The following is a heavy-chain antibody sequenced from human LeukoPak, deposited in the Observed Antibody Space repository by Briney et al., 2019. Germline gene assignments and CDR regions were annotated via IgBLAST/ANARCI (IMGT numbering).Heavy chain of an antibody. D-gene: IGHD3-10*01. V-gene: IGHV4-39*01. CDR3: ARPSITMVRGAFDY. CDR1: GGSISSSSYY. Sequence: PSETLSLTFTVSGGSISSSSYYWGWIRQPPGKGLEWIGSIYYSGSTYYNPSLKSRVTISVDTSKNQFSLKLSSVTAADTAVYYCARPSITMVRGAFDYWGQGTLVTVSS. CDR2: IYYSGST. J-gene: IGHJ4*02.